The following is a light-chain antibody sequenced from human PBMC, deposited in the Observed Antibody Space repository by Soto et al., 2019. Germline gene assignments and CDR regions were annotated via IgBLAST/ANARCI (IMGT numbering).Light chain of an antibody. CDR2: DAS. J-gene: IGKJ5*01. CDR1: QSVSSN. CDR3: QQYNSYSIT. V-gene: IGKV3-15*01. Sequence: ERVVTQSRATLSVSPGARSTLPCRASQSVSSNLAWYQQKPGQAPRLLIYDASTRATGIPARFSGSGYGTEFNLTISSLQTDDFATYYCQQYNSYSITFGQGTRLEIK.